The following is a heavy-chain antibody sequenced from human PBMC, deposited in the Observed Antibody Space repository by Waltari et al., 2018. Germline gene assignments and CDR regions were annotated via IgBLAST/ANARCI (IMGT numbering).Heavy chain of an antibody. CDR2: VGATCDWT. D-gene: IGHD3-3*01. J-gene: IGHJ4*02. Sequence: EVQILESGGGLVQPGESLRLSCAASGFPFSSYGMHWVRQAPGKGIEWVSCVGATCDWTYYADSVKGRFTIARDNSKNFLYLKMNRLRVDDTAVYYCAKTIRFSERLPFDSWGQGTLVTVSS. V-gene: IGHV3-23*01. CDR3: AKTIRFSERLPFDS. CDR1: GFPFSSYG.